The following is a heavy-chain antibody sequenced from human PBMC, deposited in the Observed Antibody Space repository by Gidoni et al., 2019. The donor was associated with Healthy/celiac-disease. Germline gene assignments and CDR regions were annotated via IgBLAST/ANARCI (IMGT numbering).Heavy chain of an antibody. CDR2: ISSSGSTI. Sequence: QGQLVESGGGLGKTGGSLRLSCAASGFTCSDYYMRWISPAPGKGLEWVSSISSSGSTIYYADSVTGRFTISRDNAKNSLYLQMNSLRAEDTAVYYCARDVPHDRVGAGVWGQGTTVTVSS. D-gene: IGHD1-26*01. J-gene: IGHJ6*02. CDR3: ARDVPHDRVGAGV. V-gene: IGHV3-11*01. CDR1: GFTCSDYY.